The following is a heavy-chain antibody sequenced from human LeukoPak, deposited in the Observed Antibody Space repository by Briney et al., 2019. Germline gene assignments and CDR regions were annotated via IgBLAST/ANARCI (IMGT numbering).Heavy chain of an antibody. Sequence: PSETLSLTCTVSGYSLSSGYYWGWIRPPPGKGLEGIGSIYHSGSTYYNPSLKSRVTISVDTSKNQFSLKLSSVTAADTAVYYCARVGGYSYGYRMDVWGKGTTVTVSS. V-gene: IGHV4-38-2*02. CDR3: ARVGGYSYGYRMDV. J-gene: IGHJ6*03. CDR1: GYSLSSGYY. D-gene: IGHD5-18*01. CDR2: IYHSGST.